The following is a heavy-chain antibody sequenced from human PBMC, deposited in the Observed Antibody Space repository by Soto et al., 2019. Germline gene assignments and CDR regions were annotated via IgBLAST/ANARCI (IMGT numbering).Heavy chain of an antibody. CDR3: ARDGNGMDV. Sequence: QVQLVESGGGVVQPGRSLRLSCAASGFTFSSYAMHWVRQAPGKGLEWVAVISYDGSNKYYADSVKGRFTISRDNSKNTLYLQMNSLRAADTAVYYCARDGNGMDVWGQGTTVTVSS. J-gene: IGHJ6*02. CDR1: GFTFSSYA. CDR2: ISYDGSNK. D-gene: IGHD1-26*01. V-gene: IGHV3-30-3*01.